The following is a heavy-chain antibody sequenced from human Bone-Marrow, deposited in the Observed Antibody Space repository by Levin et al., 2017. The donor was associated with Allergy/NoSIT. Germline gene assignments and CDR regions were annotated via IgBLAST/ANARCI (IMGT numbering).Heavy chain of an antibody. V-gene: IGHV4-59*08. D-gene: IGHD6-25*01. Sequence: TASETLSLMCTVSGSSTITYYWSWIRQPPGKGLEWIGYVYYTGYTNYNPSLGSRVTISLDMSRSQVSLNLTAVTAADTAVYYCARHPLYRERLGIEYWGQGALVAVSS. CDR3: ARHPLYRERLGIEY. J-gene: IGHJ4*02. CDR1: GSSTITYY. CDR2: VYYTGYT.